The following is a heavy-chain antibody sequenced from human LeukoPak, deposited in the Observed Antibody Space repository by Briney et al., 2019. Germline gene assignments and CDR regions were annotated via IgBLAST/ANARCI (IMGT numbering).Heavy chain of an antibody. CDR3: AREGPIVGATHLVDY. Sequence: GASVKVSCKAYGYTFTDYYMHWVRQAPGQGLERMGCISPNSGGTNYAQKFQGRVTMTRDTSISTAYMELSRLRSDDTAVYYCAREGPIVGATHLVDYWGQGTLVTVSS. D-gene: IGHD1-26*01. J-gene: IGHJ4*02. V-gene: IGHV1-2*02. CDR1: GYTFTDYY. CDR2: ISPNSGGT.